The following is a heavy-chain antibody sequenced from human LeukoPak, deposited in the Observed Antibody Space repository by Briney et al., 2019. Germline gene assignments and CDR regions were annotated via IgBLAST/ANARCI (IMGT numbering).Heavy chain of an antibody. V-gene: IGHV3-23*01. D-gene: IGHD3-3*01. Sequence: GGSLRLSCAASGFTFSSYAMSWVRPAPGKGLEWVSAISGSGGSTYYADPVKGRFTISRDNSKNTLYLQMNSLRAEDTVVYYCANYRTYYDFWSGYSSPEPRPFDYWGQGTLVTVSS. CDR2: ISGSGGST. CDR1: GFTFSSYA. CDR3: ANYRTYYDFWSGYSSPEPRPFDY. J-gene: IGHJ4*02.